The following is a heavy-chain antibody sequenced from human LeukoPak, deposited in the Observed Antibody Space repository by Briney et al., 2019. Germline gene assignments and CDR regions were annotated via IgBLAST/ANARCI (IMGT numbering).Heavy chain of an antibody. D-gene: IGHD5-24*01. CDR3: ARQRWFDY. J-gene: IGHJ4*02. CDR2: IYYSGST. CDR1: GGSISSYY. Sequence: SETLSLTCTVPGGSISSYYWSWIRQPPGKGLEWIGYIYYSGSTNYNPSLKSRVTISVDTSKNQFSLKLSSVTAADTAVYYCARQRWFDYWGQGTLVTVSS. V-gene: IGHV4-59*08.